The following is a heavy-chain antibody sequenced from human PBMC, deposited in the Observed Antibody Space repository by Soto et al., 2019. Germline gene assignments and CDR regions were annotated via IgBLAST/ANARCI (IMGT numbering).Heavy chain of an antibody. V-gene: IGHV1-69*05. CDR3: ARDMGDSYGDNNWFDP. Sequence: ASVKVSCKASGGTFGSYAISWVRQAPGQGLEWMGGIIPIFGTANYAQKFQGRVTITTDESTSTAYMELSSLRSEDTAVYYCARDMGDSYGDNNWFDPWGQGTLVTVSS. J-gene: IGHJ5*02. CDR1: GGTFGSYA. CDR2: IIPIFGTA. D-gene: IGHD5-18*01.